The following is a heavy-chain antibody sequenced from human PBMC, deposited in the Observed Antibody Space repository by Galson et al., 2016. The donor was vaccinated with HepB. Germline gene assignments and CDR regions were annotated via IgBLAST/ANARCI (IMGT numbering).Heavy chain of an antibody. CDR2: ISASGGTS. J-gene: IGHJ4*02. CDR3: AKTTFGGVVGPYFDQ. Sequence: SLRLSCAASGLSFRTYAMGWVRQAPGKGLEWVSVISASGGTSHSADSVQGRFTISRDNSNKTLYLQMNSLRAEDTAIYYCAKTTFGGVVGPYFDQWGQGTLVIVS. V-gene: IGHV3-23*01. D-gene: IGHD3-16*02. CDR1: GLSFRTYA.